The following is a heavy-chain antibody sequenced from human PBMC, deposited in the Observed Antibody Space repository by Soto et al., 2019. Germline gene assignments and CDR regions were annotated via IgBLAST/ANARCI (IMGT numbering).Heavy chain of an antibody. V-gene: IGHV1-69*01. CDR2: IIPMFGTA. D-gene: IGHD2-15*01. J-gene: IGHJ4*02. CDR3: AKDFGHGHCSGGSCYTLDH. CDR1: GGTFSTSA. Sequence: QVQLVQSGAEERKPGSSVKVSCKASGGTFSTSAISWVRQAPGQGLEWMGGIIPMFGTARYAQSFQGRVTITADDSTSTAYMQLSSLRSDDTAVYYCAKDFGHGHCSGGSCYTLDHWGQGTLVVVSS.